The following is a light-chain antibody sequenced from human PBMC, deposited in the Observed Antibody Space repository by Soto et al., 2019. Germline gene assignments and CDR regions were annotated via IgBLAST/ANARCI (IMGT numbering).Light chain of an antibody. Sequence: DIQMTQSPSSLSASVGDRVTVTCRASQNINYYLNWYQQEPGKTPKLLIYAASSLHSGVPSRFSGSGSGTDFTLTISSLQAEDFATYFCQQSYSTSRTFGRGTKVDIK. CDR2: AAS. CDR1: QNINYY. J-gene: IGKJ1*01. V-gene: IGKV1-39*01. CDR3: QQSYSTSRT.